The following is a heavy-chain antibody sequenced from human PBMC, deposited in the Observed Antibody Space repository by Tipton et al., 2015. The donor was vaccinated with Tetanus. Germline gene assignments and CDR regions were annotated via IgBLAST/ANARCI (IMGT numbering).Heavy chain of an antibody. CDR2: INPNSGGT. D-gene: IGHD2-15*01. V-gene: IGHV1-2*04. CDR1: GYTFTGYY. J-gene: IGHJ4*02. CDR3: ARQTKYCSGGSCLRWLDY. Sequence: QMQLVQSGAEVKKPGASVKVSCKASGYTFTGYYMHWVRQAPGQGLEWMGWINPNSGGTNYAQKFQGWVTMTRDTSISTAYMELSRLRSDDTAVYYCARQTKYCSGGSCLRWLDYWGQGTLVTVSS.